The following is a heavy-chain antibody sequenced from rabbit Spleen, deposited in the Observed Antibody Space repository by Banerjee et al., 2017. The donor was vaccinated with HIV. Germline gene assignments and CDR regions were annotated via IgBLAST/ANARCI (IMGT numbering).Heavy chain of an antibody. D-gene: IGHD8-1*01. V-gene: IGHV1S40*01. CDR1: GVSFSSNHY. J-gene: IGHJ6*01. CDR2: IEGGSSGST. CDR3: ARDTGSSFSTYGMDL. Sequence: QSLEESGGDLVKPGASLTLTCTASGVSFSSNHYMCWVRQAPGKGLEWIACIEGGSSGSTYYASWAKGRFTISKTSSTTVTLQMTSLTVADTATYFCARDTGSSFSTYGMDLWGPGTLVTVS.